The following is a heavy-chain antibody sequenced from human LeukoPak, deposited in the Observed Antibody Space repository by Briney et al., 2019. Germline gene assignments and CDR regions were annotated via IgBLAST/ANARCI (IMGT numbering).Heavy chain of an antibody. Sequence: GGSLRLSCAASGFTFSSYAMHWVRQAPGKGLEWVAVISYDGSNKYYADSVKGRFTISRDNSKNTLYLQMNSLRAEDTAVYYCARDVLPAAMSWFDPWGQGTLVTVSS. D-gene: IGHD2-2*01. CDR1: GFTFSSYA. CDR3: ARDVLPAAMSWFDP. V-gene: IGHV3-30*01. CDR2: ISYDGSNK. J-gene: IGHJ5*02.